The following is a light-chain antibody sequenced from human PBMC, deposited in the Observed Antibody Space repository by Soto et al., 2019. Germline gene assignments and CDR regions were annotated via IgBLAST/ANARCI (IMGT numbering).Light chain of an antibody. J-gene: IGLJ1*01. CDR3: CSYAGTYTDV. CDR1: SSDVGTYNY. CDR2: DVN. V-gene: IGLV2-11*01. Sequence: QSALTQPRSVSGSPGQSVTISCTGTSSDVGTYNYVSWYQQQPGKAPKLLIYDVNKRPSGVPDRFSGSKSGNTASLTISGLQAEDEADYCCCSYAGTYTDVFGTGTKLTVL.